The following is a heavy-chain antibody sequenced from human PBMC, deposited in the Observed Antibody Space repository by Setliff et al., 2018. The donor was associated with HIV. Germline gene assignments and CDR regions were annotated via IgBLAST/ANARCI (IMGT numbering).Heavy chain of an antibody. Sequence: GGSLRLSCAASGFSFSSYEMNWVRQAPGKGLEWVSYISSSGSTIYYADSAKGRFTISRDNAKNSLYLQMNSLRAEDTAVYYCARDLGAVAGQGWGQGTLVTVS. J-gene: IGHJ4*02. D-gene: IGHD6-19*01. CDR2: ISSSGSTI. V-gene: IGHV3-48*03. CDR1: GFSFSSYE. CDR3: ARDLGAVAGQG.